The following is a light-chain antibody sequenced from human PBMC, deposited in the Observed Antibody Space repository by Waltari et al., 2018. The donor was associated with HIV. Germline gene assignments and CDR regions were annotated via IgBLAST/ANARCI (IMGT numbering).Light chain of an antibody. CDR2: EVI. Sequence: QSALTQPPSASGSPAPPVPISCTGTSSDVGGYNFVSCYLQRLGTSPKLLVYEVIKRPSGVPDRFSASKSGNTASLTVSGLQAEDEGDYYCCSYAGWSDSWVFGTGTKVTVL. V-gene: IGLV2-8*01. CDR1: SSDVGGYNF. J-gene: IGLJ1*01. CDR3: CSYAGWSDSWV.